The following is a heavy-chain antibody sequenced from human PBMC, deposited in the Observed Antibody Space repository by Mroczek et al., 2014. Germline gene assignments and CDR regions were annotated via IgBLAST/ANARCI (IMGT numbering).Heavy chain of an antibody. Sequence: QVQLVQSGAEVKKPGASVKVSCKASGYTFTSYDINWVRQATGQGLEWMGWMNPNSGNTGYAQKFQGRVTMTRNTSISTAYMELSSLRSEDTAVYYCASLRTTYYYGSGMSYRYYGMDVWGPRDPRSPSP. V-gene: IGHV1-8*01. J-gene: IGHJ6*02. CDR3: ASLRTTYYYGSGMSYRYYGMDV. CDR2: MNPNSGNT. D-gene: IGHD3-10*01. CDR1: GYTFTSYD.